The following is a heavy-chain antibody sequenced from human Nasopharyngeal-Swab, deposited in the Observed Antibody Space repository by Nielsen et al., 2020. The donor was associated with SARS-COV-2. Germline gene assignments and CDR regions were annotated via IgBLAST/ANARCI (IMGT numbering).Heavy chain of an antibody. CDR2: ISVATGNT. CDR1: GYTFTNYS. D-gene: IGHD3-22*01. V-gene: IGHV1-3*01. Sequence: ASVKVSCKASGYTFTNYSMHWVRQAPGQKFEWLGWISVATGNTRFSQKFQDRVTLTRDTSARSAYMELSSLASEDTAVYYCAREKTSRKVVAEVIHYFYYGMDVWGQGTPVTVSS. CDR3: AREKTSRKVVAEVIHYFYYGMDV. J-gene: IGHJ6*02.